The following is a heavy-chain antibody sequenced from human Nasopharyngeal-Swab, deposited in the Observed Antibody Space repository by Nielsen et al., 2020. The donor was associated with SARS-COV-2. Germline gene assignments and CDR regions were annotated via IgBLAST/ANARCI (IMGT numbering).Heavy chain of an antibody. V-gene: IGHV3-30*14. CDR3: ARFGSGTPGYMDV. CDR1: GFTFSSYP. D-gene: IGHD3-10*01. J-gene: IGHJ6*03. CDR2: ISYDGSNE. Sequence: GESLKISCAASGFTFSSYPMHWVRQAPGRGLDWVAVISYDGSNEYYADSVKGRFTISRDNSKNTLYLQMNSLRAEDTAVYYCARFGSGTPGYMDVWGKGTTVTVSS.